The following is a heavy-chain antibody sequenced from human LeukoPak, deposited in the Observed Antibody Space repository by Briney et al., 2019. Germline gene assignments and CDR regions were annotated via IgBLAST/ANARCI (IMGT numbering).Heavy chain of an antibody. Sequence: PSETLSLTCTVSGGSMSPYYWSWIRQPAGRGLEWIGRIYTSGNTNYNPSLKSRVTMSVDTSKNQFSLKLSSVTAADTAVYYCAREVLSTVRNYYYYYMDVWGKGTTVTVSS. CDR2: IYTSGNT. CDR1: GGSMSPYY. V-gene: IGHV4-4*07. J-gene: IGHJ6*03. D-gene: IGHD4-17*01. CDR3: AREVLSTVRNYYYYYMDV.